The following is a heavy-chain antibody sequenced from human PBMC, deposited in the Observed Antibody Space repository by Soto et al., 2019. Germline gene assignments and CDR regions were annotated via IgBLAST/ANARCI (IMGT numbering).Heavy chain of an antibody. V-gene: IGHV5-10-1*01. CDR1: GYSFTNYW. J-gene: IGHJ6*02. CDR2: IDPSDSYI. D-gene: IGHD2-2*02. Sequence: GGSLEISCKGSGYSFTNYWIRWVRQMPGKGLEWMGRIDPSDSYIKYSPSFQGHVTISADNSISTAYLQWSSLKASDTAMYYCARHDCSSTRCYNFGMDVWGQGTTVTVSS. CDR3: ARHDCSSTRCYNFGMDV.